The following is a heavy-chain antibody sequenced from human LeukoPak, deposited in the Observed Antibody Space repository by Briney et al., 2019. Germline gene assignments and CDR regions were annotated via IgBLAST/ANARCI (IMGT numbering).Heavy chain of an antibody. CDR3: ARGAFYYDSSGPRDFDF. Sequence: ASVTVSCKASGYTFTSYDINWVRQATGQGLVWMGWMKSNSGNTGYAQKFQGRVTMTRNTSISTAYMELSSLRSEDTAVYYCARGAFYYDSSGPRDFDFWGQGTLVTVSS. J-gene: IGHJ4*02. V-gene: IGHV1-8*01. CDR2: MKSNSGNT. D-gene: IGHD3-22*01. CDR1: GYTFTSYD.